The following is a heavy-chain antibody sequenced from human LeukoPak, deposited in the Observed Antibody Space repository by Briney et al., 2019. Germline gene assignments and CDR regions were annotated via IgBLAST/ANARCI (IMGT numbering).Heavy chain of an antibody. D-gene: IGHD2-2*01. Sequence: GGSLRLSCAASGFTFSSYWMSWVRQAPGKGLEWVANIKQDGSEKYYVDSVKGRFTISRDNAKNSLYLQMNSLRAEDTAVYYCATALIGPPVSYSTSNYYYYGMDVWGQGTTVTVSS. V-gene: IGHV3-7*03. CDR2: IKQDGSEK. J-gene: IGHJ6*02. CDR3: ATALIGPPVSYSTSNYYYYGMDV. CDR1: GFTFSSYW.